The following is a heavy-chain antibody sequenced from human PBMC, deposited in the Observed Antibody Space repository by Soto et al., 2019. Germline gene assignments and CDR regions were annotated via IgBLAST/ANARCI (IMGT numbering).Heavy chain of an antibody. V-gene: IGHV2-5*02. J-gene: IGHJ3*02. CDR3: ARLMVRGVIGAFDI. Sequence: QITLKESGPTLVKPTQTLTLTCTFSGFSLSTSGVGVGWIRQPPGKALEWLALIYWDDDKHYSPSLKSSPTIPKDTSKHQVVLTKANVDPVDTATYYCARLMVRGVIGAFDIWGQGTMVTVSS. CDR1: GFSLSTSGVG. D-gene: IGHD3-10*01. CDR2: IYWDDDK.